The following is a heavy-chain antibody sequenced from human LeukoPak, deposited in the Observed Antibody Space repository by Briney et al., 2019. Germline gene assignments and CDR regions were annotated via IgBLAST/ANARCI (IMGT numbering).Heavy chain of an antibody. V-gene: IGHV3-20*04. D-gene: IGHD3-22*01. CDR1: GFTFSDYY. CDR3: ARGYYYDSSGCYEDY. J-gene: IGHJ4*02. Sequence: GGSLRLSCAASGFTFSDYYMSWIRQAPGKGLEWVSGINWNGGSTGYADSVKGRFTISRDNAKNSLYLQMNSLRAEDTALYYCARGYYYDSSGCYEDYWGQGTPVTVSS. CDR2: INWNGGST.